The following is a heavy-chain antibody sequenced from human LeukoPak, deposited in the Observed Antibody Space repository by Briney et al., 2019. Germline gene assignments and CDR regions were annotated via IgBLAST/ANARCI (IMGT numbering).Heavy chain of an antibody. Sequence: PSETLSLTCTVSGGSISSGGYYWSWIRQHPGKGLEWIGYIYYSGSTYYNPSLKSRVTISVDTSKNQFSLKLSSVTAADTVVYYCARHNHLDGGYFDYWGQGTLVTVSS. J-gene: IGHJ4*02. CDR2: IYYSGST. V-gene: IGHV4-31*03. CDR3: ARHNHLDGGYFDY. D-gene: IGHD1-1*01. CDR1: GGSISSGGYY.